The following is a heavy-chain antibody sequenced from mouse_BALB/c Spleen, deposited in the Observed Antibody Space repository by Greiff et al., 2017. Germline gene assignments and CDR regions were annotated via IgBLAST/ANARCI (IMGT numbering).Heavy chain of an antibody. D-gene: IGHD4-1*01. V-gene: IGHV5-17*02. J-gene: IGHJ2*01. CDR1: GFTFSSFG. Sequence: EVMLVESGGGLVQPGGSRKLSCAASGFTFSSFGMHWVRQAPEKGLEWVAYISSGSSTIYYADTVKGRFTISRDNPKNTLFLQMTSLRSEDTAMYYCARLGQDFDYWGQGTTLTVSS. CDR3: ARLGQDFDY. CDR2: ISSGSSTI.